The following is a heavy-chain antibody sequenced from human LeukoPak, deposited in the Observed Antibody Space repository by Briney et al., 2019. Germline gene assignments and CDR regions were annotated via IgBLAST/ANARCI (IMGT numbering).Heavy chain of an antibody. CDR2: IYTSGST. D-gene: IGHD3-22*01. CDR1: GGSISSYY. J-gene: IGHJ4*02. V-gene: IGHV4-4*07. Sequence: SETLSLTCTVSGGSISSYYWSWIRQPAGKGLEWIGRIYTSGSTNYNPSLKSRVNMSVDTSKNQFSLKLSSVTAADTAVYYCARDTPYYDSSGYQTLFDYWGQGTLVTVSS. CDR3: ARDTPYYDSSGYQTLFDY.